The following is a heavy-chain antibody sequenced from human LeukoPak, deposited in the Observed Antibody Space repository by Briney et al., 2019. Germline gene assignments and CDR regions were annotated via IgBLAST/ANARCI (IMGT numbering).Heavy chain of an antibody. Sequence: PSETLSLTCAVYGGSFSGYYWSWIRQPPGKGLEWIGEINHSGSTNYNPSLKSRVTISVDTSKNQFSLKLSSVTAADTAVYYCASGYLGPPYYESNWFDPWGQGTLVTVSS. D-gene: IGHD3-22*01. CDR3: ASGYLGPPYYESNWFDP. J-gene: IGHJ5*02. V-gene: IGHV4-34*01. CDR2: INHSGST. CDR1: GGSFSGYY.